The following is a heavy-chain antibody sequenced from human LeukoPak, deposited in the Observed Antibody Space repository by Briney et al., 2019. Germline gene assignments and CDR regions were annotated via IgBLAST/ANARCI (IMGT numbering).Heavy chain of an antibody. CDR2: FDPEEGET. V-gene: IGHV1-24*01. CDR1: GYTLTELS. CDR3: AIPIGPDYGDY. J-gene: IGHJ4*02. Sequence: ASVKVSCKVSGYTLTELSMHWVRQAPGKGLEWMGGFDPEEGETMYAQKFQGRVTMTRNTSISTAYMELSSLRSEDTAVYYCAIPIGPDYGDYWGQGTLVTVSS.